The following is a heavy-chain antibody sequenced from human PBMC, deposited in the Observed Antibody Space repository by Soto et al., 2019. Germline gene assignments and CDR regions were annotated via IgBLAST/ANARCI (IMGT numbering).Heavy chain of an antibody. V-gene: IGHV4-34*01. Sequence: SETLSLTCAVYGGSFSGYYWNWIRQPPGKGLEWIGEIDHSGYTNYNPSLKSRVTISVDTSKNQFSLRLTSVTAADTAVYYCARVRDWFDPWGQGTLVTVPQ. CDR2: IDHSGYT. CDR3: ARVRDWFDP. D-gene: IGHD3-3*01. J-gene: IGHJ5*02. CDR1: GGSFSGYY.